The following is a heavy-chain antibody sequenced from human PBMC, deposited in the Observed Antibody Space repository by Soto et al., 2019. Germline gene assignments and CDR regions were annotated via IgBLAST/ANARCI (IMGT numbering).Heavy chain of an antibody. Sequence: QVQLLESGPGLVKPSETLSLICTVSGGSIRSSHWWSWVRQPPGKGLERIGDIYHSGSTNLDPSLKSRLTLSVDKSKNQFSLKLPSVTAADTAVYYCARDHATVGGYHLYDPWGQGILVTVSS. J-gene: IGHJ5*02. CDR1: GGSIRSSHW. CDR2: IYHSGST. V-gene: IGHV4-4*02. CDR3: ARDHATVGGYHLYDP. D-gene: IGHD2-2*01.